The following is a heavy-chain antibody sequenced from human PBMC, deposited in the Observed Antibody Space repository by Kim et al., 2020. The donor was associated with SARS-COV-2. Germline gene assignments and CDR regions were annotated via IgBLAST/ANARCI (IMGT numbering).Heavy chain of an antibody. CDR2: ISSSSSYI. J-gene: IGHJ6*02. D-gene: IGHD3-10*01. Sequence: GGSLRLSCAASGFTFSSYSMNWVRQAPGKGLEWVSSISSSSSYIYYADSVKGRFTISRDNAKNSLYLQMNSLRAEDTAVYYCARMDITVGMDVWGQGTTVTVSS. CDR1: GFTFSSYS. V-gene: IGHV3-21*01. CDR3: ARMDITVGMDV.